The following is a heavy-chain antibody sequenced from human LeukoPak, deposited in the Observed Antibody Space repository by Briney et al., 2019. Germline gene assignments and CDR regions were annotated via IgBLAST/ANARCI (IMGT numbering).Heavy chain of an antibody. Sequence: GASVKVSCKASGGTFSSYAISWVRQAPGQGLEWMGGIIPIFGTANYAQKFQGRVTITADKSTSTAYMELSSLRSEDTAVYYCAMCDCFSGGSCPIAFEPCGQGTLVTVSS. CDR1: GGTFSSYA. J-gene: IGHJ5*01. D-gene: IGHD2-15*01. CDR3: AMCDCFSGGSCPIAFEP. CDR2: IIPIFGTA. V-gene: IGHV1-69*06.